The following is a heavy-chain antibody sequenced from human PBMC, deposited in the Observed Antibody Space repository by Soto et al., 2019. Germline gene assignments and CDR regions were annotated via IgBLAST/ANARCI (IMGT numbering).Heavy chain of an antibody. V-gene: IGHV4-39*07. J-gene: IGHJ5*02. D-gene: IGHD3-3*01. CDR2: IFYSGST. CDR3: ARGGPSYDFWSGYYRDWLDP. Sequence: SETLSLTCTVSGGSISSSSYYWGWIRQPPGKGLEWIGSIFYSGSTYYNPSLKSRVTISVDTSKNQFSLKLSSVTAADTAVYYCARGGPSYDFWSGYYRDWLDPWGQGTLVTVSS. CDR1: GGSISSSSYY.